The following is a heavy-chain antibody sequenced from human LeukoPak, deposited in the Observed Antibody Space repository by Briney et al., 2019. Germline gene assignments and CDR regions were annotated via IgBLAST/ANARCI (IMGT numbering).Heavy chain of an antibody. CDR1: GGSFSGYY. J-gene: IGHJ4*02. Sequence: SETLSLTCAVYGGSFSGYYWSWIRQPPGKGLEWIGEINHSGSTNYNPSLKSRVTISVDTSKNQFSLGLSSVTAADTAVYYCARDVWSALGVWGQGTLVTVSS. CDR3: ARDVWSALGV. CDR2: INHSGST. D-gene: IGHD1-26*01. V-gene: IGHV4-34*01.